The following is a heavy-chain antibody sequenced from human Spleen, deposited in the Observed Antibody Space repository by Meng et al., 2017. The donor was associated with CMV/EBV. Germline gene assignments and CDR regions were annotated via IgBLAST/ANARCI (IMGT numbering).Heavy chain of an antibody. V-gene: IGHV1-69*10. CDR3: ARANYDSGQKYYHYYVMDV. CDR1: GGTFNSYA. J-gene: IGHJ6*02. CDR2: IIPIFGIA. Sequence: SVKVSCKASGGTFNSYAISWVRQAPGQGLEWMGGIIPIFGIANYAQKFQDRVTITADKSTSTAYMEVRSLRSEDTAVYYCARANYDSGQKYYHYYVMDVWGQGTTVTVSS. D-gene: IGHD3-10*01.